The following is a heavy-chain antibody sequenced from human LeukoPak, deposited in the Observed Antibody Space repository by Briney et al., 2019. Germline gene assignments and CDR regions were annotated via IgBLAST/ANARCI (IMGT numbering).Heavy chain of an antibody. Sequence: TGGSLRLSCVASGFTFSSYWMHWVRQAPGKGLVWVSRINSAGSSTTYVDSVKGRFTISRDNAKNTLYLQISSLGVEDTAVYYCVRGALGSGMSPWSYWGQGTLVTVSS. D-gene: IGHD2-15*01. V-gene: IGHV3-74*03. CDR1: GFTFSSYW. J-gene: IGHJ4*02. CDR2: INSAGSST. CDR3: VRGALGSGMSPWSY.